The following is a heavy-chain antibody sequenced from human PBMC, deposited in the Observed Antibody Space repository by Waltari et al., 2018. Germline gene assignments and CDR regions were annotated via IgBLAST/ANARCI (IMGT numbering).Heavy chain of an antibody. CDR1: GYTFTGYY. CDR2: INPNSGGT. D-gene: IGHD2-2*01. CDR3: ARAGGYCSSTSCYYFDY. J-gene: IGHJ4*02. V-gene: IGHV1-2*02. Sequence: QVQLVQSGAEVKKPGASVKVSCKASGYTFTGYYMHWVRQAPGQGLEWMGWINPNSGGTNYAQKLQGRVTMTTDTSTSTAYMELRSLRSDDTAVYYCARAGGYCSSTSCYYFDYWGQGTLVTVSS.